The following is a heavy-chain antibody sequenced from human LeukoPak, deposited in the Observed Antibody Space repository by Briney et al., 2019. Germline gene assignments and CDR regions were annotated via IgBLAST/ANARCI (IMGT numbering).Heavy chain of an antibody. J-gene: IGHJ6*03. D-gene: IGHD2-2*01. V-gene: IGHV3-20*04. CDR2: INWNGGST. CDR3: ARERKYQLLWFYYYMDV. Sequence: GGSLRLSCAASGFTFDDYGMSWVRQAPGKGLEWVSGINWNGGSTGYADSVKGRFTISRDNAKNSLYLQMNSLRTEDTALYYCARERKYQLLWFYYYMDVWGKGTTVTVSS. CDR1: GFTFDDYG.